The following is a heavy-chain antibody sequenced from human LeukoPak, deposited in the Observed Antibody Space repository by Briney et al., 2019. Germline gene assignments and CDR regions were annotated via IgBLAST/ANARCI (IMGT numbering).Heavy chain of an antibody. Sequence: GASVKVSCKASGYTFTSYGISWVRQAPGQGLEWMGWISAYNGNTNYAQKLQGRVTMTTDTSTSTAYMELRSLRSDDTAVYYCAGAKVKGKYEPPTGYWGQGTLVTVSS. CDR3: AGAKVKGKYEPPTGY. J-gene: IGHJ4*02. D-gene: IGHD1-14*01. CDR1: GYTFTSYG. V-gene: IGHV1-18*01. CDR2: ISAYNGNT.